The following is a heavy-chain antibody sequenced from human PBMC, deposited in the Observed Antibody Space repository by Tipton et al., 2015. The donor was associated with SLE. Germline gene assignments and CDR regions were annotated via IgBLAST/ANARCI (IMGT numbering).Heavy chain of an antibody. CDR1: GGSFSGYY. Sequence: TLSLTYAVYGGSFSGYYWSWIRQPPGKGLEWIGEINHSGSTNYNPSLKSRVTISVDTSKNQFSLKLSSVTAADTAVYYCAREKPGYYYYYMDVWGKGTTVTVSS. V-gene: IGHV4-34*01. CDR2: INHSGST. CDR3: AREKPGYYYYYMDV. J-gene: IGHJ6*03.